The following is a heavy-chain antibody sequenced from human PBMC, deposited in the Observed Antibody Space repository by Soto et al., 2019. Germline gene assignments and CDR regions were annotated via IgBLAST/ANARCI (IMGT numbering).Heavy chain of an antibody. CDR1: GFTFSSYA. V-gene: IGHV3-23*01. CDR3: AKGSGPYRPYYFDY. D-gene: IGHD6-25*01. CDR2: ITGSGGDT. J-gene: IGHJ4*02. Sequence: EVQLLESGGDLVQPGGSLRLSCAASGFTFSSYAMGWVRQAPGKGLEWVSAITGSGGDTYYADSVKGRFTLSRDNSKNSLYLEMNSLRAEDTAVYYCAKGSGPYRPYYFDYWGQGTLVTVSS.